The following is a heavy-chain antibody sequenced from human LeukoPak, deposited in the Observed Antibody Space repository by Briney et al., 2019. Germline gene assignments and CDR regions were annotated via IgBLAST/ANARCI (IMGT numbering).Heavy chain of an antibody. J-gene: IGHJ6*03. CDR2: IYYSGST. V-gene: IGHV4-30-4*07. CDR1: GGSISSGGYS. Sequence: SETLSLTCAVSGGSISSGGYSWSWIRQPPGKGLEWIGYIYYSGSTYYNPSLKSRVTISVDTSKNQFSLKLSSVTAADTAVYYCARGKNTYYYYMDVWGKGTTVTISS. CDR3: ARGKNTYYYYMDV.